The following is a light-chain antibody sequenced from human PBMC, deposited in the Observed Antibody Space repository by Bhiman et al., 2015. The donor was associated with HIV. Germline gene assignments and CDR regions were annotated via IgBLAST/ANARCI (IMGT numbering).Light chain of an antibody. J-gene: IGLJ1*01. CDR3: SSYTSSSTFYV. CDR2: DVS. Sequence: QSALTQPASVSGSPGQSITISCTGGSNDVGGYNYVSWYQQHPGKAPKLMIYDVSKRPSGVSNRFSGSKSGNTASLTISGLQAEDEADYYCSSYTSSSTFYVFGTGTKVTVL. CDR1: SNDVGGYNY. V-gene: IGLV2-14*01.